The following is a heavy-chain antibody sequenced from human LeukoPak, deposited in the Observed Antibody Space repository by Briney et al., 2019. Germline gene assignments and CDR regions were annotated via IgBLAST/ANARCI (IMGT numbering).Heavy chain of an antibody. Sequence: GESLRLSCVASGFSFSGYGMHWVRQAPGKGLEWVAGVLFDGNTKYYGNSVKGRFTVSRDNSENTLYLQMNSLTVEDTAVYYCTRAADKDFYGQTWGQGTLVTVSS. J-gene: IGHJ5*01. CDR1: GFSFSGYG. CDR3: TRAADKDFYGQT. V-gene: IGHV3-33*01. CDR2: VLFDGNTK. D-gene: IGHD3-3*01.